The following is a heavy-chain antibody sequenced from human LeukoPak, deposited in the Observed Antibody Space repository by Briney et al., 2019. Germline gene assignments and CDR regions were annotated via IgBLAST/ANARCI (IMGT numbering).Heavy chain of an antibody. V-gene: IGHV4-38-2*02. CDR3: ARVDGGNSGYYFDY. D-gene: IGHD4-23*01. Sequence: SETLSLTCTVSGYSISSGYYWGWIRQPPGKGLEWIGSIYHSGSTYYNLSLKSRVTISVDTSKNQFSLKLSSVTAADTAVYYCARVDGGNSGYYFDYWGQGTLVTVSS. CDR2: IYHSGST. J-gene: IGHJ4*02. CDR1: GYSISSGYY.